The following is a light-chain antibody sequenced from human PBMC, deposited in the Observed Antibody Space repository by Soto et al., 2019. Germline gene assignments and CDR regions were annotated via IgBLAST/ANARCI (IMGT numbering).Light chain of an antibody. J-gene: IGLJ2*01. V-gene: IGLV2-14*01. Sequence: QSVLTQPASVSGSPGQSITISCTGTSSDVGGYNYVSWYQQHPGKAPKLMIYEVSHRPSGVSNRFSGSKSVNTASLTISGLQAEDEADYYCSSYTNSDTPVVFGGGTQLTVL. CDR3: SSYTNSDTPVV. CDR2: EVS. CDR1: SSDVGGYNY.